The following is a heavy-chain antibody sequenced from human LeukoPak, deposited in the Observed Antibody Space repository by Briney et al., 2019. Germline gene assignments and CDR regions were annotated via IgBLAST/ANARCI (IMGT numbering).Heavy chain of an antibody. D-gene: IGHD3-3*01. CDR3: AKGWEFRVVIPAAVS. V-gene: IGHV3-23*01. Sequence: GGSLRLSCEGSGFIFSSYAMTWVRQAPGKGLQWVSSISGSGESTYYADSMKGRFTISRDNSKNTLSLQMNSLRAEDTAVYFCAKGWEFRVVIPAAVSWGQGALVTVSS. J-gene: IGHJ5*02. CDR2: ISGSGEST. CDR1: GFIFSSYA.